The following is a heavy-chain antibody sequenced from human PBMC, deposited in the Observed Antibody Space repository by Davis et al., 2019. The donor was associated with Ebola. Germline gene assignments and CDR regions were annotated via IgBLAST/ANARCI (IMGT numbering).Heavy chain of an antibody. CDR3: AKFSRAGESD. CDR1: GFTFSSYS. Sequence: GESLKISCAASGFTFSSYSMNWVRQAPGKGLEWVSYISGSGSTIYYADSVKGRFTISRDNAKNSLYLQVNSLRDEDTAVYYCAKFSRAGESDWGQGTLVTVSS. D-gene: IGHD6-13*01. CDR2: ISGSGSTI. V-gene: IGHV3-48*02. J-gene: IGHJ4*02.